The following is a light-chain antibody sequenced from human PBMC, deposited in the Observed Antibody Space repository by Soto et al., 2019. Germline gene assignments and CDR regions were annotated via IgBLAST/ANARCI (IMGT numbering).Light chain of an antibody. CDR2: VAS. CDR3: QQYGSSPFT. V-gene: IGKV3-20*01. CDR1: QSVSSN. J-gene: IGKJ3*01. Sequence: EIVMTQSPATLSGAPGERATLSCRASQSVSSNLAWYQQKPGQPPRLLIYVASSRATGIPDRFSGSGSGTDFTLTISRLEPEDFAVYYCQQYGSSPFTFGPGTMVDIK.